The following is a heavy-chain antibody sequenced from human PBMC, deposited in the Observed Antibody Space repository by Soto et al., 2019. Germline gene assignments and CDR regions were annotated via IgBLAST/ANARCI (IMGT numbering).Heavy chain of an antibody. V-gene: IGHV3-23*01. J-gene: IGHJ1*01. Sequence: EVQLLESGGGLVQPGGSLRLSCAASGFTFSSYAMSWVRQAPGKGLEWVSVISGSGDSTYYADPVKGRFTISRDSSKNTMYLQMNSLRAEDTAVYYCAKDLRDIVVVVGATLDWGQGTPVTVSS. CDR2: ISGSGDST. D-gene: IGHD2-15*01. CDR3: AKDLRDIVVVVGATLD. CDR1: GFTFSSYA.